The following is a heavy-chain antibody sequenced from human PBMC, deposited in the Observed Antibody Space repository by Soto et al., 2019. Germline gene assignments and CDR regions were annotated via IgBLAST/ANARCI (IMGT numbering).Heavy chain of an antibody. J-gene: IGHJ5*02. Sequence: ASVKVSCKASGGTFSSYTISWVRQAPGQGLEWMGRIIPILGIANYAQKFQGRVTITADKSTSTAYMELSSLRSEDTAVYYCAREAGITMVRGVIITEVPWGQGTLVTVSS. D-gene: IGHD3-10*01. CDR3: AREAGITMVRGVIITEVP. CDR1: GGTFSSYT. CDR2: IIPILGIA. V-gene: IGHV1-69*04.